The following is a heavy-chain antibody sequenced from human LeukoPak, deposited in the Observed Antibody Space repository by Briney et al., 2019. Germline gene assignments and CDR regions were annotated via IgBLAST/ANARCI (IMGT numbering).Heavy chain of an antibody. V-gene: IGHV3-30*04. J-gene: IGHJ3*02. CDR2: ISYDGSNK. D-gene: IGHD6-19*01. CDR3: AKPVSVAGYHDAFDI. Sequence: GGSLRLSCAASGFTFSSYAMHWVRQAPGKGLEWVAVISYDGSNKYYADSVKGRFTISRDNSKNTLYLQMDSLRAEDTAVYYCAKPVSVAGYHDAFDIWGQGTMVTVSS. CDR1: GFTFSSYA.